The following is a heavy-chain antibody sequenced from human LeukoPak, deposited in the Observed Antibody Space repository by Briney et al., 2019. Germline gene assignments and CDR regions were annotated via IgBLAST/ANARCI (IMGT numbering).Heavy chain of an antibody. V-gene: IGHV5-51*01. D-gene: IGHD6-19*01. Sequence: GAPLKISSKGSGSGFTSYWIGGVRPMPGKGLEWMGIIYPGDSDTRYSPSFQGQVTTSPYKPTSTTSLQCNALKAPDTAMYYCARRGSIAVAGTEDAFDIWGQGTMVTVSS. CDR3: ARRGSIAVAGTEDAFDI. CDR1: GSGFTSYW. CDR2: IYPGDSDT. J-gene: IGHJ3*02.